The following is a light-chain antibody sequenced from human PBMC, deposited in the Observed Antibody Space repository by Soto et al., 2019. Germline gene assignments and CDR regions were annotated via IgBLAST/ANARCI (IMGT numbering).Light chain of an antibody. Sequence: EIVLTQSPATLSLSPGERATLSCRASQSVSSYLAWSQQKPGQAPRLLIYDASNRATGVPARFSGSGSGTDFTLTISSREPEDFAVYYCHQRSNLPFTFGPGTKVDVK. V-gene: IGKV3-11*01. J-gene: IGKJ3*01. CDR1: QSVSSY. CDR2: DAS. CDR3: HQRSNLPFT.